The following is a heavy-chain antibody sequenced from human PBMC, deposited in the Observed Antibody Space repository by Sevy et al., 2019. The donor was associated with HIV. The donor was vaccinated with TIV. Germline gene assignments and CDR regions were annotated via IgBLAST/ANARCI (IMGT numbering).Heavy chain of an antibody. CDR2: ISSNGGST. Sequence: GGSLRLSCAASGFTFSSYAMHWVRQAPGKGLEYVSAISSNGGSTYYANSGKGRFTISRDNSKNTLYLQMGSLRAEDMAVYYCARDLFSSSWYNYYYYGMDVWGQGTTVTVSS. D-gene: IGHD6-13*01. CDR1: GFTFSSYA. CDR3: ARDLFSSSWYNYYYYGMDV. J-gene: IGHJ6*02. V-gene: IGHV3-64*01.